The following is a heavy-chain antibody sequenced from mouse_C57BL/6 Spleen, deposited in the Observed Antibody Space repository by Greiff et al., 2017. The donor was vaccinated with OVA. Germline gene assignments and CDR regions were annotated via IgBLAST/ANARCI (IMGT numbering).Heavy chain of an antibody. Sequence: DVQLQESGPGMVKPSQSLSLTCTVTGYSITSGYVWHWIRHFPGNKLEWMGYISYSGSTNYNTTLKSRISITHDTSKNHFFLQLNSVTTEDTATYYCARAGNSYAMDYWGQGTSVTVSS. J-gene: IGHJ4*01. V-gene: IGHV3-1*01. CDR3: ARAGNSYAMDY. CDR2: ISYSGST. CDR1: GYSITSGYV. D-gene: IGHD2-1*01.